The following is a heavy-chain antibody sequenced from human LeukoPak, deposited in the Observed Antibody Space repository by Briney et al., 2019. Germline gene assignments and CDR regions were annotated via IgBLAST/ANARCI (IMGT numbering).Heavy chain of an antibody. V-gene: IGHV3-23*01. Sequence: GGSLSLSCAASGFTFSSYAMSWVRQAPGKGLEWVSAISGSGGSTYYADSVKGRFTISRDNSKNTLYLQMNSLRAEDTAVYYCAKDHHPGMRNYFDYWGQGTLVTVSS. CDR1: GFTFSSYA. CDR3: AKDHHPGMRNYFDY. J-gene: IGHJ4*02. CDR2: ISGSGGST.